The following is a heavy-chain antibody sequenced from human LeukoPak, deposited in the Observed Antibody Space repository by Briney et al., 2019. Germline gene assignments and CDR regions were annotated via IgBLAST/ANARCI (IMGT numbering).Heavy chain of an antibody. Sequence: KPGGSPRLSCAASGFTFSSYSMNWVRQAPGKGLEWVSSISSSSSYIYYADSVKGRFTISRGNAKNSLYLQMNSLRAEDTAVYYCAREPDSSGYYYRSYYFDYWGQGTLVTVSS. J-gene: IGHJ4*02. V-gene: IGHV3-21*01. CDR2: ISSSSSYI. CDR1: GFTFSSYS. CDR3: AREPDSSGYYYRSYYFDY. D-gene: IGHD3-22*01.